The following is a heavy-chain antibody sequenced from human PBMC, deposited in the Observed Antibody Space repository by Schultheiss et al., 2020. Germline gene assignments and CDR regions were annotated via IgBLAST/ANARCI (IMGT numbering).Heavy chain of an antibody. CDR2: ISYDGSNK. CDR3: ARGSRDITMIVVGNAFDI. CDR1: GFTFSSYA. V-gene: IGHV3-30-3*01. J-gene: IGHJ3*02. Sequence: GESLKISCAASGFTFSSYAMHWVRQAPGKGLEWVAVISYDGSNKYYADSVKGRFTISRDNAKNSLYLQMNSLRAEDTAVYYCARGSRDITMIVVGNAFDIWGQGTMVTVSS. D-gene: IGHD3-22*01.